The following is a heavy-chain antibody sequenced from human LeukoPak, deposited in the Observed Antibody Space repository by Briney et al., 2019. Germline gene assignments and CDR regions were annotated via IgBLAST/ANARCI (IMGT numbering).Heavy chain of an antibody. CDR1: IESFSGYY. CDR3: ARVRGDLSIDY. Sequence: SETLSLTCAIYIESFSGYYCTWIRQPPGKGLEWIGEINHSGTTNYNPSLKSRVTISADTSKNQFSLKLTSVTAADTATYYCARVRGDLSIDYWGQGNMVTVYS. J-gene: IGHJ4*02. D-gene: IGHD2-21*02. CDR2: INHSGTT. V-gene: IGHV4-34*01.